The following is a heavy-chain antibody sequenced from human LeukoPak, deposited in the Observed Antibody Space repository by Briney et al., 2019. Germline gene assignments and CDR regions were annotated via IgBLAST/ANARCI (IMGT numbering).Heavy chain of an antibody. CDR1: GVSISSGGYS. J-gene: IGHJ4*02. CDR3: ARENTENPVGLDSATTTYYLDH. Sequence: PSQTLSLTCAVSGVSISSGGYSWRWIRQPPGKGLEWIGYIYYSGSTYYNPSLKSRVTILIDTSKNQFSLKLSSVTAADTAMYYCARENTENPVGLDSATTTYYLDHWGQGTLVTVSS. CDR2: IYYSGST. D-gene: IGHD1-14*01. V-gene: IGHV4-30-4*07.